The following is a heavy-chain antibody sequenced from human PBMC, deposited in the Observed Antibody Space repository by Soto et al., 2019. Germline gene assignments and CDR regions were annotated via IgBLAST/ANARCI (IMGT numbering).Heavy chain of an antibody. V-gene: IGHV4-30-2*01. D-gene: IGHD5-18*01. CDR3: ARASGYSYEKKPNWFDP. CDR1: GGSISSGGYS. CDR2: IYHSGST. Sequence: SETLSLTCAVSGGSISSGGYSWSWIRQPPGKGLEWIGYIYHSGSTYYNPSLKSRVTISVDRSKNQFSLKLSSVTAADTAVYYCARASGYSYEKKPNWFDPWGQGTLVTVSS. J-gene: IGHJ5*02.